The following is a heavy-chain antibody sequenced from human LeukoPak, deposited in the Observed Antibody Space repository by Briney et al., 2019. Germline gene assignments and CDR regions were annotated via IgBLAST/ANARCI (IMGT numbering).Heavy chain of an antibody. CDR1: GYTFTGYY. J-gene: IGHJ3*02. V-gene: IGHV1-2*02. CDR3: ARDPITYYYDSSGYYDAFDI. CDR2: INPNSGGT. Sequence: ASVKVSCKASGYTFTGYYMHWVRQAPGQGLEWMGWINPNSGGTNYAQKFQGRVTMTRDTSISTAYMELSRLRSDDTAVYYCARDPITYYYDSSGYYDAFDIWGQGTMVTVSS. D-gene: IGHD3-22*01.